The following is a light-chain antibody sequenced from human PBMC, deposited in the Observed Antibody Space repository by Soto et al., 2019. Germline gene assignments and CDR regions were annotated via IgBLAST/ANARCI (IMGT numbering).Light chain of an antibody. Sequence: ETVLTQSPGTLSLSPGERATLSCRASQSISSGYLAWYQQRPGQAPRLLISGASNRATGIPDRFSGSGSGTDFTLTRSRLEPEDFAVYYFQQYGGSPLVTFGGGTKVEIK. V-gene: IGKV3-20*01. CDR1: QSISSGY. CDR3: QQYGGSPLVT. J-gene: IGKJ4*01. CDR2: GAS.